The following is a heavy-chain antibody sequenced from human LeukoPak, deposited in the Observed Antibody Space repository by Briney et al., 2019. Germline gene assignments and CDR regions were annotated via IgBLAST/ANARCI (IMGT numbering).Heavy chain of an antibody. J-gene: IGHJ6*02. CDR2: IYSGGST. V-gene: IGHV3-66*01. CDR1: GFTVSSNY. CDR3: ARDGGFGYSYGYYYYGMDV. D-gene: IGHD5-18*01. Sequence: GGSLRLSCAASGFTVSSNYMSWVRQAPGKGLEWVSVIYSGGSTYYADSVRGRFTISRDNSKNTLYLQMKSLRAEDTAVYYCARDGGFGYSYGYYYYGMDVWGQGTTVTVSS.